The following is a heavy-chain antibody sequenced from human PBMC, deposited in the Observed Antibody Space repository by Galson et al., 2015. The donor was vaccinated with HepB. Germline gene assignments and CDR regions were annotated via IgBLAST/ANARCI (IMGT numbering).Heavy chain of an antibody. CDR3: ARAAPPTVTTFLN. D-gene: IGHD4-17*01. CDR2: IYWDADK. CDR1: GFSLNTGGVG. Sequence: PALVKPTQPLTLPCTFSGFSLNTGGVGVGWVRQPPGKALEWLALIYWDADKRYSPSLKSRHTIPKDTSKNQVVLTMTNMDPVDTATYYCARAAPPTVTTFLNWGQGTLVAVSS. V-gene: IGHV2-5*02. J-gene: IGHJ4*02.